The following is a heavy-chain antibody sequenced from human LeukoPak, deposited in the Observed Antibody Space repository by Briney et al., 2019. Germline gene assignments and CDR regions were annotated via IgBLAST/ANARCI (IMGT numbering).Heavy chain of an antibody. D-gene: IGHD6-19*01. CDR3: AGSSGWLWFDY. Sequence: GGSLRLSCAASGFAVSSNYMSWVRQAPGKGLEWVSVIYSGGSTYYADSVKGRFTISRDNSKNTLYLQMNSLRAEDTAVYYCAGSSGWLWFDYWGQGTLVTVSS. J-gene: IGHJ4*02. V-gene: IGHV3-66*01. CDR1: GFAVSSNY. CDR2: IYSGGST.